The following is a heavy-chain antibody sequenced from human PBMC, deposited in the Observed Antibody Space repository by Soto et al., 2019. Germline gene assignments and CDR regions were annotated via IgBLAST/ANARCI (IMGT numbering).Heavy chain of an antibody. V-gene: IGHV4-31*03. CDR3: ARDLAGYCSGGSCYSYWFDP. Sequence: PSETLSLTCTVSGGSISSGGYYWSWIRQHPGKGLEWIGYIYYSGSTYYNPSLKSRVTISVDTSKNQFSLKLSSVTAADTAVYYCARDLAGYCSGGSCYSYWFDPWGQGTLVTVSS. J-gene: IGHJ5*02. CDR1: GGSISSGGYY. D-gene: IGHD2-15*01. CDR2: IYYSGST.